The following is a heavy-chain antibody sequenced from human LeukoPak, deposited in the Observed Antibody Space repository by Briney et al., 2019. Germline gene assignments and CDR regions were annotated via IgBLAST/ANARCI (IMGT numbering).Heavy chain of an antibody. J-gene: IGHJ4*02. CDR1: GGSFSGYY. Sequence: SETLSLTCAVSGGSFSGYYWSWIRQPPGKGLEWIGEINHSGSTNYIPSLKSRVTISVDTSKNQFSLKLSAVTAADTAVYYCARGSYGKIDYWGQGTLVTVSS. V-gene: IGHV4-34*01. D-gene: IGHD5-18*01. CDR3: ARGSYGKIDY. CDR2: INHSGST.